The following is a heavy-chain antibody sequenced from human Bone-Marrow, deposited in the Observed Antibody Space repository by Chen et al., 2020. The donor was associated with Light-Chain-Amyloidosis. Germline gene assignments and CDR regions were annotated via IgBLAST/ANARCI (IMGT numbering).Heavy chain of an antibody. D-gene: IGHD5-18*01. CDR3: ARSGYTYGYVNY. V-gene: IGHV4-39*01. J-gene: IGHJ4*02. CDR2: IYYSGST. Sequence: QLQLQESGPGLVKPSETLSLTCTVSGGSISSSTYYWGWIRQPPGKGLEWIGNIYYSGSTYYNPSLKSRVTVSVGTSKNQFSLKLSSVTAADTAVYYCARSGYTYGYVNYWGQGTLVTVS. CDR1: GGSISSSTYY.